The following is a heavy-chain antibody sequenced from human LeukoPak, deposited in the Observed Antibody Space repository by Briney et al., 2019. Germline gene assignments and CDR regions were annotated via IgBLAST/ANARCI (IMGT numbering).Heavy chain of an antibody. J-gene: IGHJ4*02. CDR1: GASISSSSSY. D-gene: IGHD4-17*01. CDR2: IYDTGTT. CDR3: ARDGYGDYVLGFDY. Sequence: PSETLSLTCIVSGASISSSSSYWGWIRQPPGKALEWIGSIYDTGTTYYNPSLKSRITISVDTSKNQLSLKLSSVTAADTAVYYCARDGYGDYVLGFDYWGQGTLVTVSS. V-gene: IGHV4-39*02.